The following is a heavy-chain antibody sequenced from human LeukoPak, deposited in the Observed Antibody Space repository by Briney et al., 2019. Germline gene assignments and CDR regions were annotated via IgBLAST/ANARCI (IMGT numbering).Heavy chain of an antibody. D-gene: IGHD4-11*01. Sequence: GGSLRLSCVASGFTFSNYAMTWVRRAPGKGLEWLSSINENDGATHYADSVKDRFTISRDNSKNTLYLQMNSLRAGDTALYYCVRQYLMGGWGQGTLVTVSS. CDR1: GFTFSNYA. CDR2: INENDGAT. V-gene: IGHV3-23*01. J-gene: IGHJ1*01. CDR3: VRQYLMGG.